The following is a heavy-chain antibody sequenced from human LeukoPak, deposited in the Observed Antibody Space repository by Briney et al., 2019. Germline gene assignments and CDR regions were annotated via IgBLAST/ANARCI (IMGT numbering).Heavy chain of an antibody. CDR1: GFTFSSYA. D-gene: IGHD1-26*01. Sequence: GGSLRLSCVGSGFTFSSYAMSWVRQAPGKGLEWVSTISGSGGAGTYYADSVKGRFTVSRDNSRNTLYLPMNSLRAEDTAVYYCVKDRGGSPFYGMDVWGQGTTVTVSS. CDR2: ISGSGGAGT. J-gene: IGHJ6*02. CDR3: VKDRGGSPFYGMDV. V-gene: IGHV3-23*01.